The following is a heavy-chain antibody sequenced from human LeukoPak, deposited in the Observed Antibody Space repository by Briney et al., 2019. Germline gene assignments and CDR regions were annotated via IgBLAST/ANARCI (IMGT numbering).Heavy chain of an antibody. CDR2: IYYSGTT. V-gene: IGHV4-59*01. CDR1: GGSISSYY. CDR3: ARVFSYPLRAPFDP. D-gene: IGHD3-3*01. J-gene: IGHJ5*02. Sequence: SETLSLTCTVSGGSISSYYWNWIRQPPGKGLEWIGYIYYSGTTNYNPSLKSRVSMSVDTSKNQFSLKLSSVTAADTAVYYCARVFSYPLRAPFDPWGQGTLVTVSS.